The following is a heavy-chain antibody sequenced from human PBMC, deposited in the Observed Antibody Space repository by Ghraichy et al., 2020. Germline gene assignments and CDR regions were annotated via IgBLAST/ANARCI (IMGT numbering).Heavy chain of an antibody. CDR2: IYYSGST. Sequence: SETLSLTCTVSGGSISSYYWSWIRQPPGKGLEWIGYIYYSGSTNYNPSLKSRVTISVDTSKNQFSLKLSSVTAADTAVYYCARGYCSSTSCYPFDYWGQGTLVTVSS. CDR1: GGSISSYY. CDR3: ARGYCSSTSCYPFDY. V-gene: IGHV4-59*01. D-gene: IGHD2-2*01. J-gene: IGHJ4*02.